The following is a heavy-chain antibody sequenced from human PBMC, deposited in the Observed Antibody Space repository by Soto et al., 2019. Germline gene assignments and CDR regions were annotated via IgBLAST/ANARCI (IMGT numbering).Heavy chain of an antibody. J-gene: IGHJ6*03. Sequence: GGSLRLSCAASGFTFSSYGMHWVRQAPGKGLEWVAVISYDGSNKYYADSVKGRFTISRDNSKNTLYLQMNSLRAEDTAVYYCAKDPGIAVAGTPQGYYYYYMDVWGKGTTVTVSS. D-gene: IGHD6-19*01. CDR3: AKDPGIAVAGTPQGYYYYYMDV. V-gene: IGHV3-30*18. CDR1: GFTFSSYG. CDR2: ISYDGSNK.